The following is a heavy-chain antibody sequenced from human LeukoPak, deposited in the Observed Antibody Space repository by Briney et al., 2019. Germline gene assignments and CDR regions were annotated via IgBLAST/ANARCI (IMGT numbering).Heavy chain of an antibody. Sequence: SETLSLTCTVSGGSISSYYWSWIRQPPGKGLEWIGYIYYSGSTNYNPSLKRPVTISVDTSKNQFSLKLSSVTAADTAVYYCARSVGVTTIFGFDPWGQGTLVTVSS. CDR1: GGSISSYY. CDR2: IYYSGST. D-gene: IGHD5-24*01. V-gene: IGHV4-59*08. J-gene: IGHJ5*02. CDR3: ARSVGVTTIFGFDP.